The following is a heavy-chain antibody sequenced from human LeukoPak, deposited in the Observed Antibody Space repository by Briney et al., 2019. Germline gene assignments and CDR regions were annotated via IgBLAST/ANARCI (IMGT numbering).Heavy chain of an antibody. CDR2: INPNSGGT. CDR3: ARTDCTNGVCYIPYFDY. D-gene: IGHD2-8*01. CDR1: GYTFTGYY. J-gene: IGHJ4*02. V-gene: IGHV1-2*06. Sequence: ASVKVSCKASGYTFTGYYMHWVRQAPGQGLEWMGRINPNSGGTNYAQKFQGRVTMTRDTSISTAYMELSSLRSEDTAVYYCARTDCTNGVCYIPYFDYWGQGTLVTVSS.